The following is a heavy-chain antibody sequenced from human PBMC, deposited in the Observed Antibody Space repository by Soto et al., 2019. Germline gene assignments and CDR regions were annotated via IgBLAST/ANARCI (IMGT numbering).Heavy chain of an antibody. Sequence: VQVLESGGGLVQPGGSLRLSCAASGFTFSNYGMNWVRQAPGKGLEWVSGVRSDGDATYNAESVKGRFTVSRDGSKNTVYLQMNSLRVEDTAVYYCAKGKGVGATTDGANCWGEGTLVTVSS. CDR1: GFTFSNYG. CDR3: AKGKGVGATTDGANC. J-gene: IGHJ4*02. D-gene: IGHD1-26*01. V-gene: IGHV3-23*01. CDR2: VRSDGDAT.